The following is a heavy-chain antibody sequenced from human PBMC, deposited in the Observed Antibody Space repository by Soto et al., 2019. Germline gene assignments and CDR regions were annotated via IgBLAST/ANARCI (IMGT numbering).Heavy chain of an antibody. CDR1: GYTFTSYA. D-gene: IGHD2-15*01. J-gene: IGHJ6*03. Sequence: QVQLVQSGAEVKKPGASVKVSCKASGYTFTSYAMHWVRQAPGQRLEWMGWINAGNGNTKYSQKLQGRVTLTRDRSASTAYRELSSLRSEDTAVYYCSRVRGRDCSGGSCYSYRIYYYYYYMDVWGKGTTVTVSS. CDR3: SRVRGRDCSGGSCYSYRIYYYYYYMDV. V-gene: IGHV1-3*01. CDR2: INAGNGNT.